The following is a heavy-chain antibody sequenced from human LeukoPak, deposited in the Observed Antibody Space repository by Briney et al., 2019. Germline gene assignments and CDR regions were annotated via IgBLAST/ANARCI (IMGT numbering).Heavy chain of an antibody. CDR3: ARGDYGVGSFYGGMDV. Sequence: ASVEVSCKASGFSISSAGITWVRQAPGQGLEWLGWKSASNGNTSSAQKFQGRVTMTTDTSTNIAFLEVRSLRSDDTAIYYCARGDYGVGSFYGGMDVWGQGTTVIVSS. J-gene: IGHJ6*02. CDR2: KSASNGNT. D-gene: IGHD4/OR15-4a*01. CDR1: GFSISSAG. V-gene: IGHV1-18*01.